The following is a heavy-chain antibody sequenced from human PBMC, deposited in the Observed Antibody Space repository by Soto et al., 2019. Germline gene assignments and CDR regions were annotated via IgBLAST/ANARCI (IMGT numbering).Heavy chain of an antibody. CDR3: ARDHKGDYYYYGMDV. CDR2: ISSSGSTI. V-gene: IGHV3-48*03. CDR1: GFTFSSYE. Sequence: GSLRLSCAASGFTFSSYEMNWVRQAPGKGPEWVSYISSSGSTIYYADSVKGRFTISRDNAKNSLYLQMNSLRAEDTAVYYTARDHKGDYYYYGMDVWGQGTTVTVSS. J-gene: IGHJ6*02.